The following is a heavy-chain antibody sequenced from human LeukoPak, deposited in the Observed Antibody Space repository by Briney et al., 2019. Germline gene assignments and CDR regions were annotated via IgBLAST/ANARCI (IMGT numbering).Heavy chain of an antibody. J-gene: IGHJ4*02. D-gene: IGHD3-22*01. CDR1: GGSFSGYY. CDR3: ARDSYYYDSSGYSTLGY. CDR2: INHSGST. Sequence: SETLSLTCAVYGGSFSGYYWSWIRQPPGKGLEWIGEINHSGSTNYNPSLKSRVTISVDTSKNQFSLKLSSVTAADTAVYYCARDSYYYDSSGYSTLGYWGQGTLVTVSS. V-gene: IGHV4-34*01.